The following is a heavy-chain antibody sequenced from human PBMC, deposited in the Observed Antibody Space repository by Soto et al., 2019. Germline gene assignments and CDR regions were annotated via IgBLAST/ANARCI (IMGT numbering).Heavy chain of an antibody. D-gene: IGHD2-21*02. CDR3: AGLSVTGGVDV. CDR1: GLTSSGIV. CDR2: ISASGDTV. V-gene: IGHV3-48*03. Sequence: EVRLVESGGGFLQPGGALRLSCVVSGLTSSGIVLNWVRQAPGKGLEWISYISASGDTVDYADSVRGRFSISRDNAKQSLFLQMSALRVEDTAVYYCAGLSVTGGVDVWGQGTTVTVSS. J-gene: IGHJ6*02.